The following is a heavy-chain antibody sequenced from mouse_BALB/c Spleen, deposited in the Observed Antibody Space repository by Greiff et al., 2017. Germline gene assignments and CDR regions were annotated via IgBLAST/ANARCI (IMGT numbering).Heavy chain of an antibody. V-gene: IGHV2-6-5*01. D-gene: IGHD2-10*02. CDR3: AKHPYGLYYAMDY. CDR1: GFSLTDYG. J-gene: IGHJ4*01. Sequence: VQLQQSGPGLVAPSQSLSITCTVSGFSLTDYGVSWIRQPPGKGLEWLGVIWGGGSTYYNSALKSRLSISKDNSKSQVFLKMNSLQTDDTAMYYCAKHPYGLYYAMDYWGQGTSVTVSS. CDR2: IWGGGST.